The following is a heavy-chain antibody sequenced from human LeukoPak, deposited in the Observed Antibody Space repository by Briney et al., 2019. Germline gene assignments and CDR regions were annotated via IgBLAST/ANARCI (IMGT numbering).Heavy chain of an antibody. V-gene: IGHV3-33*01. CDR3: ARQQLGYYFDY. D-gene: IGHD6-13*01. Sequence: GGSLRLSCAASGFTFSSYGMHWVRQAPGKGLEWVAVIWYDGSNKYYADSVKGRFTISRDNSKNTLYLQMNSLRAEDTAVYYCARQQLGYYFDYWGQGTLVTVSS. J-gene: IGHJ4*02. CDR1: GFTFSSYG. CDR2: IWYDGSNK.